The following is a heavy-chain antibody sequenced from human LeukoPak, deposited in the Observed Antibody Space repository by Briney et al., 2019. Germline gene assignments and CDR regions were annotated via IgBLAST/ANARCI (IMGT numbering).Heavy chain of an antibody. CDR1: RGTLSSYA. CDR2: IIPIFVTA. D-gene: IGHD2-15*01. V-gene: IGHV1-69*05. CDR3: AVAATPGGFYYYMDV. J-gene: IGHJ6*03. Sequence: SVKDSCKASRGTLSSYAISWVRPAPGQGVEWMGGIIPIFVTANYAQKFQGRFTITTDESTSTAYMQLSSLRSEDTAVYYCAVAATPGGFYYYMDVWGKGTTVTVSS.